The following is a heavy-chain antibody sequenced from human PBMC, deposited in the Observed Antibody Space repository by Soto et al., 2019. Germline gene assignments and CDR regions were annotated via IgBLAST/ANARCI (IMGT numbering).Heavy chain of an antibody. Sequence: QVQLVQSGAEVKEPGSSVKVSCKASGGTFGNFAISWVRHAPGQGLEWMGGIIPIFGTTDYAQKFQGRVTITADESTTTAYMEPSGLRSEDTAMYYCARDAFHYYNSGTSYFDYWGQGTLVTVSS. CDR3: ARDAFHYYNSGTSYFDY. J-gene: IGHJ4*02. CDR2: IIPIFGTT. V-gene: IGHV1-69*12. D-gene: IGHD3-10*01. CDR1: GGTFGNFA.